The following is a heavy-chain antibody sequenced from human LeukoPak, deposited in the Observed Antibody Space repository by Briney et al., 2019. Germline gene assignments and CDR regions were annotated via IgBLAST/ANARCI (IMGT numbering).Heavy chain of an antibody. CDR3: AREAEQWILRFDP. V-gene: IGHV1-2*02. Sequence: GASVKVSCKSFGYTFTSNYMHWVRQAPGQGLEWMGWINPNSGGTNYAQKFQGRVTMTRDTSISTAYMELSRLRSDDTAVYYCAREAEQWILRFDPWGQGTLVTVSS. D-gene: IGHD3-22*01. CDR2: INPNSGGT. CDR1: GYTFTSNY. J-gene: IGHJ5*02.